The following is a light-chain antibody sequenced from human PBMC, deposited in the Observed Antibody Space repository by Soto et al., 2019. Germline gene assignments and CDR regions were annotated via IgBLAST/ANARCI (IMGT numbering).Light chain of an antibody. CDR3: QQSYHTTLT. V-gene: IGKV1-39*01. CDR2: AAS. J-gene: IGKJ4*01. Sequence: DIEMTQSPSSLSASLGDRVTITCRASQSISNYLNWYQHKPGKAPKLLIYAASSLQSGVPTRFSGSGSATDFTLTISTLQPEDFATYYCQQSYHTTLTFGGGTKVEIK. CDR1: QSISNY.